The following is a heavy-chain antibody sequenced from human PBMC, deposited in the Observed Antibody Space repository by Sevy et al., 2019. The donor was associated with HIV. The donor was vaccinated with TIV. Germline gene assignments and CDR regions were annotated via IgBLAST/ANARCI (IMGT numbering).Heavy chain of an antibody. Sequence: SETLSLTCTVSAGSINDYYWSWIRQPAGKELEWVGRIYSSGNTNYNPSLKSRLTMSLDTSENQFSLKLNSVTASDTAVYYCARGATFGGSYPYFDYWGQRALVTVSS. CDR2: IYSSGNT. J-gene: IGHJ4*02. V-gene: IGHV4-4*07. CDR3: ARGATFGGSYPYFDY. D-gene: IGHD1-26*01. CDR1: AGSINDYY.